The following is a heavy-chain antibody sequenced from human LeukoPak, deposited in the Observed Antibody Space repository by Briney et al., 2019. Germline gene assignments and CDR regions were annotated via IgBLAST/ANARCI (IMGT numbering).Heavy chain of an antibody. CDR3: AKDTFRRPYSGSQSH. CDR1: GFTFDDYA. J-gene: IGHJ4*02. V-gene: IGHV3-9*01. CDR2: ISWNSGSI. Sequence: PAGGSLRLSCAASGFTFDDYAMHWVRQAPGKGLEWVSGISWNSGSIGYADSVKGRFTISRDNAKNSLYLQMNSLRAEDTAVYYCAKDTFRRPYSGSQSHWGQGTLVTVSS. D-gene: IGHD1-26*01.